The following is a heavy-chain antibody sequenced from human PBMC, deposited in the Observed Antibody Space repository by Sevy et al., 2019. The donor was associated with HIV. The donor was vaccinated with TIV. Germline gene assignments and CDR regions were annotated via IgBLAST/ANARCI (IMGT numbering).Heavy chain of an antibody. D-gene: IGHD2-2*01. CDR2: IIPIFGTA. CDR1: GGTFSSYA. V-gene: IGHV1-69*06. J-gene: IGHJ3*02. Sequence: ASVKVSCKASGGTFSSYAISRVRQAPGQGLEWMGGIIPIFGTANYAQKFQGRVTITADKSTSTAYMELSSLRSEDTAVYYCARDSMGAFDIWGQGTMVTVSS. CDR3: ARDSMGAFDI.